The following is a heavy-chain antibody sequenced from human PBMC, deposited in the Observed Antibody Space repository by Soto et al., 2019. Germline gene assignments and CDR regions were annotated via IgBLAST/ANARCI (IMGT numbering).Heavy chain of an antibody. J-gene: IGHJ6*02. Sequence: SVKVSCKASGGTFSSYAISWVRQAPGQGLEWMGGIIPIFGTANYAQKFQGRVTITADESTSTAYMELSSLRSEDTAAYYCARGVYYDPHNRLYGMDVWGQGTTVTVSS. CDR2: IIPIFGTA. D-gene: IGHD3-22*01. CDR1: GGTFSSYA. CDR3: ARGVYYDPHNRLYGMDV. V-gene: IGHV1-69*13.